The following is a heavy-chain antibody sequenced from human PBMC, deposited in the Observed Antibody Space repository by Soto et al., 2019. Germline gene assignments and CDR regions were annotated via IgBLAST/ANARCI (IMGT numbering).Heavy chain of an antibody. D-gene: IGHD2-21*01. CDR3: ARESDIVVGLDV. V-gene: IGHV1-18*01. Sequence: ASVKLSCKASGYTFSSYGISWVRQAPGQGLEWMGWISAYNGNTNYAQKLQGRVTMTTDTSTSTAYMELRSLRSDDTAVYYCARESDIVVGLDVWGQGTTVTVSS. CDR2: ISAYNGNT. CDR1: GYTFSSYG. J-gene: IGHJ6*02.